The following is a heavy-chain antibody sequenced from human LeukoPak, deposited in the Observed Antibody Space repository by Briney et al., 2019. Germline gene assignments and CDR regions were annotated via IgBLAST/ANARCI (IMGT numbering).Heavy chain of an antibody. CDR1: GGSISNSTYY. Sequence: PSETLSLTCTVSGGSISNSTYYWGGIRQPPGKGLEWIGSICYSGNTYYNPSLKSRITISVDTSKNQFSLKLSSVTAADTAVYYCARHSSWYGNFDYWGQGTLVTVSS. D-gene: IGHD6-13*01. CDR3: ARHSSWYGNFDY. CDR2: ICYSGNT. J-gene: IGHJ4*02. V-gene: IGHV4-39*01.